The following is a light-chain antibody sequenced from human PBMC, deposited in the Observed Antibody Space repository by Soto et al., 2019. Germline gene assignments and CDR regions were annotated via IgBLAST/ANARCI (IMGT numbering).Light chain of an antibody. CDR3: TSFTTSDTFV. CDR2: DVN. V-gene: IGLV2-14*03. J-gene: IGLJ1*01. CDR1: SNDVGHFNY. Sequence: QSALAQPASVSVSPGQSITISCTGTSNDVGHFNYVSWFQQHPGKAPKLLIFDVNNWPSGVSDRFSGSKSGNTASLTISGLQPEDEADYYCTSFTTSDTFVFGSGTKVTVL.